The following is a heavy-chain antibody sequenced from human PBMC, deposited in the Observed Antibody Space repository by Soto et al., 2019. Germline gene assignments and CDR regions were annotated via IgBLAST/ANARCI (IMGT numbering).Heavy chain of an antibody. CDR3: ARMVTYYDFRWFGP. CDR1: GGSISSGDYY. Sequence: PSETLSLTCTVSGGSISSGDYYWSWIRQPPGKGLEWIGYIYYSGSTYYNPSLKSRVTISVDTSKNQFSLKLSSVTAADTAVYYCARMVTYYDFRWFGPWGQGTLVTVSS. CDR2: IYYSGST. D-gene: IGHD3-3*01. J-gene: IGHJ5*02. V-gene: IGHV4-30-4*01.